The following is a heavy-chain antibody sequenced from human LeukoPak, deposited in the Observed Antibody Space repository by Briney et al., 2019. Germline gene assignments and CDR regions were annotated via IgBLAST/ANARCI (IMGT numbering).Heavy chain of an antibody. Sequence: KSGGSLRLSCAASGFTFSSYSMNWVRQAPGKGLEWVSSISSSSSYIYYADSVKGRFTISRDNAKNSLYLQMNSLRAEDTAVYYCASFDVVVGNFDYWGQGTLVIVSS. CDR3: ASFDVVVGNFDY. V-gene: IGHV3-21*01. J-gene: IGHJ4*02. D-gene: IGHD2-21*01. CDR1: GFTFSSYS. CDR2: ISSSSSYI.